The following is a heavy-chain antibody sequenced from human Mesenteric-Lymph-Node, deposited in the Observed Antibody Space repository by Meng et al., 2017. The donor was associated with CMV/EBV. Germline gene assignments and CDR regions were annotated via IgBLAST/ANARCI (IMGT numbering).Heavy chain of an antibody. J-gene: IGHJ4*02. CDR1: GGTFGDYT. CDR3: ASLISDYDYVWGSYRPRGARDY. V-gene: IGHV1-69*05. CDR2: IIPIFGTA. Sequence: SVKVSCKASGGTFGDYTINWVRQAPGQGLEWMGGIIPIFGTANYAQKFQGRVTITTDESTSTAYMELSSLRSEDTAVYYCASLISDYDYVWGSYRPRGARDYWGQGTLVTVSS. D-gene: IGHD3-16*02.